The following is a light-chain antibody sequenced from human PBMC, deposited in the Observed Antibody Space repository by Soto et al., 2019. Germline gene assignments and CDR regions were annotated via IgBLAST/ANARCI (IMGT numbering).Light chain of an antibody. CDR1: QGINSW. CDR2: AAS. J-gene: IGKJ1*01. Sequence: DIQMTQSPSSVYASVGDRVTMTCRASQGINSWLAWYQQKPGKAPKLLIYAASNLQSGVPSRFSGSGSGTEFTLTISSLQPDDFATYYCQQYNSYWRTFGQGTKVDIK. CDR3: QQYNSYWRT. V-gene: IGKV1D-16*01.